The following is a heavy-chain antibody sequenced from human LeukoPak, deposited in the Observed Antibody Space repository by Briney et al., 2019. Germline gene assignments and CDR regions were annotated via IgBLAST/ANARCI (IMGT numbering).Heavy chain of an antibody. CDR1: GGTFSSYA. V-gene: IGHV1-69*04. CDR2: IIPILGIA. Sequence: GASVKVSCKASGGTFSSYAISWVRQAPGQGLEWMGRIIPILGIANYAQKFQGSVTITSEESTSTAYMELSSLRSEDTAVYYCASGGASSHSIMDVWGKGTTVTVSS. CDR3: ASGGASSHSIMDV. D-gene: IGHD3-10*01. J-gene: IGHJ6*03.